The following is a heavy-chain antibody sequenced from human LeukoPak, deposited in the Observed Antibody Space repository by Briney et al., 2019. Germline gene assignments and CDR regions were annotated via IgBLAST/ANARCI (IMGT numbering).Heavy chain of an antibody. D-gene: IGHD6-6*01. V-gene: IGHV1-46*03. CDR3: AARERDSSSSGGYYYYMDV. CDR1: GHTFTIYY. CDR2: INPSGGST. Sequence: ASVSVSCKASGHTFTIYYMHWVPHAPGQGREWMVIINPSGGSTSYTQKFQGRVTMTRDMSTSTVYMELSSLRSEDTAVYYCAARERDSSSSGGYYYYMDVWGKGTTVTVSS. J-gene: IGHJ6*03.